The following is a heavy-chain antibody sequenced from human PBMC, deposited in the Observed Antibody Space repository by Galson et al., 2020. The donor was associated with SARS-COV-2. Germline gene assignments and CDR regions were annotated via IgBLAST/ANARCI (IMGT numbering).Heavy chain of an antibody. CDR3: ARGTRTVNKVLVVIVQIYEYDY. CDR1: GGSFSGYY. CDR2: IDHSGST. D-gene: IGHD2-8*02. V-gene: IGHV4-34*01. J-gene: IGHJ4*02. Sequence: ETSETLSLTCAVYGGSFSGYYWTWIRQPPGKGLEWIAEIDHSGSTNHNPSLKSRVAISVDRSKNQLSLKLRSVTAADTAVYYFARGTRTVNKVLVVIVQIYEYDYWSQGTLVTVSP.